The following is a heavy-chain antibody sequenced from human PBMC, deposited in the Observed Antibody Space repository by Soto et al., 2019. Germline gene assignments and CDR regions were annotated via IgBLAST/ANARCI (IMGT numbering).Heavy chain of an antibody. CDR1: CGSISSSACC. Sequence: SETISFAWTVSCGSISSSACCWGWIGQTPRQGREWIGSSSXSVSNYYNPSLESRVTISVDTSKNKFSLKLSSVTAEDTAVYYCARRGYSGSYVDDWGQGTLVTVSS. CDR2: SSXSVSN. CDR3: ARRGYSGSYVDD. D-gene: IGHD1-26*01. J-gene: IGHJ4*02. V-gene: IGHV4-39*01.